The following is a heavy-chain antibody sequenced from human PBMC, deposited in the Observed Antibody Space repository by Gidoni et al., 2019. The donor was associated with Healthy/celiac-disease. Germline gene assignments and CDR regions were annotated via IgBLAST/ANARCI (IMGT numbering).Heavy chain of an antibody. D-gene: IGHD3-22*01. CDR2: INHSGST. CDR1: GGSFSGYY. Sequence: QVQLQQWGAGLLKPSETLSLTCAVYGGSFSGYYWSWIRQPPGKGLEWLGEINHSGSTNYNPSLKRRVTISVDTSKNQFSLKLSSVTAADTAVYYRASYGQYYYDSSGYYINWGQGTLVTVSS. V-gene: IGHV4-34*01. CDR3: ASYGQYYYDSSGYYIN. J-gene: IGHJ4*02.